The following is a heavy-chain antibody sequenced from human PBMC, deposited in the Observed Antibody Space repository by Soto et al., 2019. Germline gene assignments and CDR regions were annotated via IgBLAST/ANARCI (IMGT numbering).Heavy chain of an antibody. CDR2: INHSGST. V-gene: IGHV4-34*01. CDR1: GGSFSGYY. CDR3: VVLRDYYYYMDV. Sequence: SETLSLTCAVYGGSFSGYYWSWIRQPPGKGLEWIGEINHSGSTNYNPSLKSRVTISVVTSKNQFSLKLSSVTAADTAVYYCVVLRDYYYYMDVWGKGTTVTV. D-gene: IGHD6-13*01. J-gene: IGHJ6*03.